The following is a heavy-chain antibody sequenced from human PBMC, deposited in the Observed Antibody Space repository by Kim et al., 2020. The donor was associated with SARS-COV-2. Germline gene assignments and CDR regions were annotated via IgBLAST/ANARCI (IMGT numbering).Heavy chain of an antibody. CDR3: ARGYSYNSGAFDI. D-gene: IGHD5-18*01. V-gene: IGHV3-33*08. J-gene: IGHJ3*02. CDR1: GFTFSSYG. Sequence: GGSLRLSCAVSGFTFSSYGMHWVRQAPGKGLEWVAVIWYDGSHKYYADSVKGRFTISRDNSKNTLYLQMNSLSAEDTAVYYCARGYSYNSGAFDIWGQGTMVTVSS. CDR2: IWYDGSHK.